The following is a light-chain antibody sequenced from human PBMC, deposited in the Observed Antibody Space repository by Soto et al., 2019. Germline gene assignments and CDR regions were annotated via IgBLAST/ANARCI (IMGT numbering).Light chain of an antibody. CDR1: QRVTNNF. Sequence: VLLTQFPGTLSLSPGETATLSCGASQRVTNNFLGWYQQKPGLPPRLLIYDATSRANGIPERFSGRGSGTHFTLTIGGLEPEDFAVYFCQQYGSTPWTFGRGTKVDMK. CDR3: QQYGSTPWT. CDR2: DAT. J-gene: IGKJ1*01. V-gene: IGKV3D-20*01.